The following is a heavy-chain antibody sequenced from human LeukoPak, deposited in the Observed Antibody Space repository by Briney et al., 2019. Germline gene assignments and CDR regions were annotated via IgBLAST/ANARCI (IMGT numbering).Heavy chain of an antibody. D-gene: IGHD3-9*01. J-gene: IGHJ3*02. V-gene: IGHV1-46*03. Sequence: ASVKVSCKASGYTFTSYYMHWVRQAPGQGLEWMGIINPSGGSTSYAQKFQGRVTMTRDTSTSTVYMELSSLRSEDTAVYYCARTYYDILTGSHDAFGIWGQGTMVTVSS. CDR3: ARTYYDILTGSHDAFGI. CDR2: INPSGGST. CDR1: GYTFTSYY.